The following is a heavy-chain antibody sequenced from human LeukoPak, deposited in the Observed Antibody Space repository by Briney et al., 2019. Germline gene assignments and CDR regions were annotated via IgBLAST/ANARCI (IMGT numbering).Heavy chain of an antibody. CDR3: ASAAESDYGDTDAFDI. CDR2: IYYSGSP. V-gene: IGHV4-61*01. D-gene: IGHD4/OR15-4a*01. Sequence: AETLSLTCPVCVGSVSSGSYYGSCIPQPPGKGLEWLGYIYYSGSPNHNPSLESRVTISVDTSKHQFSLKPSSVTAADTAVYYCASAAESDYGDTDAFDIWGQGTMVTVSS. J-gene: IGHJ3*02. CDR1: VGSVSSGSYY.